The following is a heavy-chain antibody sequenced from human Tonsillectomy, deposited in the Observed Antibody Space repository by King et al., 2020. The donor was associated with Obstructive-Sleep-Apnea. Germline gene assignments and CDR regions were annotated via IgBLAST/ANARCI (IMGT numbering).Heavy chain of an antibody. J-gene: IGHJ4*02. CDR2: RSAGGGIK. Sequence: VQLVESGGGLVQPGGSLRISCAASGFTLSSHAMTWVRQAPGKGPEWVAARSAGGGIKNHADSWKGRFTITRDDSKNLLYLQMNSLRAEDTALYYCVKAGYNFDIYFDYWGQGTLVTVSS. CDR1: GFTLSSHA. D-gene: IGHD1-1*01. V-gene: IGHV3-23*04. CDR3: VKAGYNFDIYFDY.